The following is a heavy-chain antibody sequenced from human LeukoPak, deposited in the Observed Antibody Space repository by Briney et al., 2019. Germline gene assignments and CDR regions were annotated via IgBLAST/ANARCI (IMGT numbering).Heavy chain of an antibody. CDR1: GFSFSSFA. V-gene: IGHV3-23*01. Sequence: GGSLRPSCAASGFSFSSFAMSWVRQAPGKGPEWVSAISGSGGSTYHADSVKGRFTISRDNSKNTLYLQMNSLRAEDTAVYYCAKDAPGGYCSGSTCSSWGQGTLVTASS. CDR2: ISGSGGST. J-gene: IGHJ4*02. CDR3: AKDAPGGYCSGSTCSS. D-gene: IGHD2-15*01.